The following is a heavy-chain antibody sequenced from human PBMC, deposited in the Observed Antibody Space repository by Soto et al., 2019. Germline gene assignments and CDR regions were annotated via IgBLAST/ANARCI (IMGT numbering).Heavy chain of an antibody. D-gene: IGHD2-2*01. CDR1: GYTFTGYY. CDR3: ARDSQYQLPYGYYYGMDV. J-gene: IGHJ6*02. Sequence: ASVKVSCKASGYTFTGYYMHWVRQAPGQGLEWMGWINPNSGGTNYAQKFQGRVTMTRDTSISTAYMELSRLRSDDTAVYYCARDSQYQLPYGYYYGMDVWGQGTTVTVS. V-gene: IGHV1-2*02. CDR2: INPNSGGT.